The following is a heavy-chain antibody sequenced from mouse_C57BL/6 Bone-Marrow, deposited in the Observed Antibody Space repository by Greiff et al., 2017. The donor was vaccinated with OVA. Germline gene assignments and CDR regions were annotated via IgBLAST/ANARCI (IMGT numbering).Heavy chain of an antibody. V-gene: IGHV1-59*01. CDR2: IDPSDSYT. CDR3: ARKDYYGSSPFAY. CDR1: GYTFTSYW. D-gene: IGHD1-1*01. Sequence: QVQLQQPGAELVRPGTSVKLSCKASGYTFTSYWMHWVKQRPGQGLEWIGVIDPSDSYTNYNQTFKGKATLTVDTSSSTAYMHLSSLTSEDSAVYYCARKDYYGSSPFAYWGQGTLVTVSA. J-gene: IGHJ3*01.